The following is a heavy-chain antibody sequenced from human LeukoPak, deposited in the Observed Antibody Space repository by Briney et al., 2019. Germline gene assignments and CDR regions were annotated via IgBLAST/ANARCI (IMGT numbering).Heavy chain of an antibody. J-gene: IGHJ4*02. CDR1: GLTLRSYA. D-gene: IGHD3-22*01. Sequence: GGSLRLSCAASGLTLRSYAMSLVRQAPGNGLDSVSAISGTGGSTYSADSVRGRFTISRDNSKNPLYLQMNSLRAEDTAVYYCAKGGLYYYDSSGYYDYWGQGTLVTVSS. CDR3: AKGGLYYYDSSGYYDY. V-gene: IGHV3-23*01. CDR2: ISGTGGST.